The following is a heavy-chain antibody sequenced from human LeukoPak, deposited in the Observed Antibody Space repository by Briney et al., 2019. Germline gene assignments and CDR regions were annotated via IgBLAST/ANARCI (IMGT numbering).Heavy chain of an antibody. D-gene: IGHD6-6*01. CDR3: ARDGSSAREYYFDY. J-gene: IGHJ4*02. CDR2: IYTSGST. Sequence: SETLSLTCTVSGGSISSYYWSWIRQPAGKGLEWIGRIYTSGSTNYNPSLKSRVTMSVDTSKNQFSLKLSSVTAADTAVYYCARDGSSAREYYFDYWGQGTLVTVSS. CDR1: GGSISSYY. V-gene: IGHV4-4*07.